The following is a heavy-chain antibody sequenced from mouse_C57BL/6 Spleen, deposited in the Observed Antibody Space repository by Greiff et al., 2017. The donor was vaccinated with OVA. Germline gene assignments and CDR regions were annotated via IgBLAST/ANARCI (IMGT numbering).Heavy chain of an antibody. CDR3: ARVGYDYPYWYFDV. Sequence: EVQLQQSGPGLVKPSQSLSLTCSVTGYSITSGYYWNWIRQFPGNKLEWMGYISYDGSNNYNPSLKNRISITRDTSKNQFFLKLNSVTTEDTATYYCARVGYDYPYWYFDVWGTGTTVTVSS. V-gene: IGHV3-6*01. CDR1: GYSITSGYY. CDR2: ISYDGSN. J-gene: IGHJ1*03. D-gene: IGHD2-4*01.